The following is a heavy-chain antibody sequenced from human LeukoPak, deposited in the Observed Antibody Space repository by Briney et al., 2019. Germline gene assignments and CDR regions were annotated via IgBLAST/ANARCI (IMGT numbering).Heavy chain of an antibody. CDR3: ARSGYDYGDAATDY. CDR2: INPNSGGT. D-gene: IGHD4-17*01. Sequence: ASVKVSCKASGYTFTSYGISWVRQAPGQGLEWMGWINPNSGGTNYAQKFQGRVTMTRDTSISTAYMELSRLRFDDTAVCYCARSGYDYGDAATDYWGQGTLVTVSS. J-gene: IGHJ4*02. V-gene: IGHV1-2*02. CDR1: GYTFTSYG.